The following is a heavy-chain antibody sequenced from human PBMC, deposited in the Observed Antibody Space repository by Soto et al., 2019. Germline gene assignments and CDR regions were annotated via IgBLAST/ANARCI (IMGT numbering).Heavy chain of an antibody. Sequence: PSETTSLTCTVSGGSICSSSYYWGWIRQPPGKGLEWIGSIFYSGSTYYNPSLKSRVTISVDTSKNQFSLKLSSVTAADTAVYYCARFPTVVTHNWFDPWGQGTLVTVSS. CDR3: ARFPTVVTHNWFDP. CDR2: IFYSGST. V-gene: IGHV4-39*07. J-gene: IGHJ5*02. D-gene: IGHD4-17*01. CDR1: GGSICSSSYY.